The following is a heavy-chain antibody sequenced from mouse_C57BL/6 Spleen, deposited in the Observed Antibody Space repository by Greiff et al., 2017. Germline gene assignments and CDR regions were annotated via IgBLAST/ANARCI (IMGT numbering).Heavy chain of an antibody. J-gene: IGHJ3*01. CDR1: GFTFSDYG. CDR2: ISSGSSTI. CDR3: ARGGLLFAY. Sequence: EVQLMESGGGLVKPGGSLKLSCAASGFTFSDYGMHWVRQAPEKGLEWVAYISSGSSTIYYADTVKGRFTISSDNAKNTLFLQMTSLRSEDTAKYYCARGGLLFAYWGQGTLVTVSA. V-gene: IGHV5-17*01. D-gene: IGHD1-1*01.